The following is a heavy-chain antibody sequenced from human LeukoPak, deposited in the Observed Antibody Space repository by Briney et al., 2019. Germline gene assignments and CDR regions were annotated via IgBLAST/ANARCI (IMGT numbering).Heavy chain of an antibody. V-gene: IGHV7-4-1*02. D-gene: IGHD2-21*02. Sequence: ASVKVSCKASGYTFTSYAMNWVRQAPGQGLEWMGWINTNTGNPTYAQGFTGRFVFSLDTSVSTAYLQISSLKAEDTAVYYCARESAYCGGDCFDAFDIWGQGTMVTVSS. CDR3: ARESAYCGGDCFDAFDI. J-gene: IGHJ3*02. CDR1: GYTFTSYA. CDR2: INTNTGNP.